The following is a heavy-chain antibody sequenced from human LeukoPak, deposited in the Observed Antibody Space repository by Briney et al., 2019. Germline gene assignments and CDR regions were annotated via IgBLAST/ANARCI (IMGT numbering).Heavy chain of an antibody. CDR1: GGSTRSYY. J-gene: IGHJ5*02. CDR2: IYYSGST. CDR3: ARDRYGDYGHWFDP. Sequence: PSETLSLTCTVSGGSTRSYYWSWIRQPPGKGLEWIGYIYYSGSTNYNPSLKSRVTISVDTSKNQFSLKLSSVTAADTAVYYCARDRYGDYGHWFDPWGQGTLVTVSS. D-gene: IGHD4-17*01. V-gene: IGHV4-59*01.